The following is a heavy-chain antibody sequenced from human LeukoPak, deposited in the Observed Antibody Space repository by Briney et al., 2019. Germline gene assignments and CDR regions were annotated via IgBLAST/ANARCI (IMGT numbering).Heavy chain of an antibody. J-gene: IGHJ6*02. CDR1: GFTFSTYD. CDR3: SRGVDV. Sequence: GGSLRLSCAASGFTFSTYDMSWVRQAPGKGLEWVAVISYDGSNEYYADSVKGRFTISRDNSKNTLYLQMNSLSVEDTAVYYWSRGVDVWGQGTTVTVS. CDR2: ISYDGSNE. V-gene: IGHV3-30-3*01.